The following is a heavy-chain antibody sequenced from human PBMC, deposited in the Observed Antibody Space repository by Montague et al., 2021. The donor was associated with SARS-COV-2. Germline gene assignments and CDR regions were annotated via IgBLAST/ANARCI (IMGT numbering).Heavy chain of an antibody. Sequence: SETLSLTCTVYGGSFSGYYWSWIRQPPGKGLEWIGKINHSGSTNYNPSLKSRATISVDTSKNQFSLKLSSVTAADTAVYYCARARQDVVVPALGIGAYYYYYYMDVWGKGTTVTVSS. CDR1: GGSFSGYY. J-gene: IGHJ6*03. V-gene: IGHV4-34*01. D-gene: IGHD2-2*01. CDR2: INHSGST. CDR3: ARARQDVVVPALGIGAYYYYYYMDV.